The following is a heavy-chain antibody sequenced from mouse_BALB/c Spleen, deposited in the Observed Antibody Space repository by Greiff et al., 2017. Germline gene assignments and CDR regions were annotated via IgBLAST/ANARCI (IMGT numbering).Heavy chain of an antibody. Sequence: VQLQQSGPELVKPGASVKISCKASGYTFTDYNMHWVKQSHGKSLEWIGYIYPYNGGTGYNQKFKSKATLTVDNSSSTAYMELRSLTSEDSAVYYCAREADLAYWGQGTLVTVSA. D-gene: IGHD6-1*01. CDR3: AREADLAY. CDR1: GYTFTDYN. V-gene: IGHV1S29*02. J-gene: IGHJ3*01. CDR2: IYPYNGGT.